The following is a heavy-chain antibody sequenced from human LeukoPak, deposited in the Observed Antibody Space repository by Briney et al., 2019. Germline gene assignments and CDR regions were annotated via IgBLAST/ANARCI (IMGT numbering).Heavy chain of an antibody. CDR1: GGSISSYY. D-gene: IGHD6-6*01. Sequence: PSETLSLTCTVSGGSISSYYWSWIRQPPGKGLEWIGYIYYSGSANYNPSLKSRVTISVDTSKNQFSLKLSSVTAADTAVYYCARGREYSRDFDYWGQGTLVTVSS. CDR3: ARGREYSRDFDY. J-gene: IGHJ4*02. CDR2: IYYSGSA. V-gene: IGHV4-59*12.